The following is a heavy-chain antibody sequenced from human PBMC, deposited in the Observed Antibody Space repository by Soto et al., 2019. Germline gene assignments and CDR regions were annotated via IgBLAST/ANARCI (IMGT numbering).Heavy chain of an antibody. D-gene: IGHD5-18*01. Sequence: SETLSLTCAVYGGSFSGYYWSWIRQPPGKGLEWIGEINHSGSTNYNPSLKSRVTISVDTSKNQFSLKLSSVTAADTAVYYCARGRGYSYGASRGAFFDYWGQGTLVTVSS. CDR1: GGSFSGYY. J-gene: IGHJ4*02. V-gene: IGHV4-34*01. CDR2: INHSGST. CDR3: ARGRGYSYGASRGAFFDY.